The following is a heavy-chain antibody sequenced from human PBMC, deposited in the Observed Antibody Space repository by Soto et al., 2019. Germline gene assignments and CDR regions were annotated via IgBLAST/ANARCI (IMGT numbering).Heavy chain of an antibody. J-gene: IGHJ4*02. CDR1: GFTFNNYA. CDR2: ISGTGGST. V-gene: IGHV3-23*01. Sequence: EVQLLDSGGGLVQPGGSLRLSCAASGFTFNNYAMNWVRQAPGKGLEWVATISGTGGSTYYADPVKGRFTISRDNSKNTLCLQMNSLGAEDTAVYYCAQVRLGGNFAYWGQGTQVTVSS. CDR3: AQVRLGGNFAY.